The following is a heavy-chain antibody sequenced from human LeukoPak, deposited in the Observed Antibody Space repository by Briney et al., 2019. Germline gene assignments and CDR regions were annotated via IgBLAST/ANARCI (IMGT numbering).Heavy chain of an antibody. CDR3: ARPHEGVGHFDY. D-gene: IGHD3-3*01. V-gene: IGHV3-23*01. J-gene: IGHJ4*02. CDR2: ISGSGGST. CDR1: GFTFSSYA. Sequence: GGSLRLSCAASGFTFSSYAMSWVRQAPGKGLEWVSAISGSGGSTYYADSVKGRFTISRDNSKNTLYLQMNSLRAEDTAVYYCARPHEGVGHFDYWGQGTLVTVSS.